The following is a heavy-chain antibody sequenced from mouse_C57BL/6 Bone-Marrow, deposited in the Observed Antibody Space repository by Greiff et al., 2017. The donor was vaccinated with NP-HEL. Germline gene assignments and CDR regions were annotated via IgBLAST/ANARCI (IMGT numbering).Heavy chain of an antibody. J-gene: IGHJ1*03. Sequence: VKLEESGPGLVAPSQSLSITCTVSGFSLTSYAISWVRQPPGKGLEWLGVIWTGGGTNYNSALKSRLSISKDNSKSQVFLKMNSLQTDDTARYYCARNYYGSRTWYFDVWGTGTTVTVSS. CDR2: IWTGGGT. CDR1: GFSLTSYA. D-gene: IGHD1-1*01. V-gene: IGHV2-9-1*01. CDR3: ARNYYGSRTWYFDV.